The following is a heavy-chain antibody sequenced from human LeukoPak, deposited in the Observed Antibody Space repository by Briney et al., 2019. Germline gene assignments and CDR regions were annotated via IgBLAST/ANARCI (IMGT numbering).Heavy chain of an antibody. V-gene: IGHV1-46*01. D-gene: IGHD6-19*01. J-gene: IGHJ4*02. CDR1: GYTFTSHC. CDR2: IHPSDGVT. Sequence: GASVKVSCKASGYTFTSHCIHWVRQAPGQGLEWMGLIHPSDGVTTYAQNFQGRVTVTRDTSTSTVYMELSSLRSEDTAVYYCARDNIGSSGWTGLGYWGQGTLATVSS. CDR3: ARDNIGSSGWTGLGY.